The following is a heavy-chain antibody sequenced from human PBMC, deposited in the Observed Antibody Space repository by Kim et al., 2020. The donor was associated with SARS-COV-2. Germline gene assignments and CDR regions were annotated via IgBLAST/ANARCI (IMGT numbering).Heavy chain of an antibody. Sequence: TTYNPSLKSRVSISVHTSKNRFSLMLNSMTAGDTAVYYCARTSTMPQWLDPWGQGALLTVPS. CDR3: ARTSTMPQWLDP. CDR2: T. J-gene: IGHJ5*02. D-gene: IGHD3-3*01. V-gene: IGHV4-59*01.